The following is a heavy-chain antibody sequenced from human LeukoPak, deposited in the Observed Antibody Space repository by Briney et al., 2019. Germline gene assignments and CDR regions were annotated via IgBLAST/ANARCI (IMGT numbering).Heavy chain of an antibody. Sequence: GASVKVSCKASGYTFTGYYMHWVRQAPGQGLEWMGWINPNSGGTNYAQKFQGRVTMTRDTSISTAYMELSRLRSDDTAVYYCAGVPRYRRFRGAFDIWGQGTMVTVSS. J-gene: IGHJ3*02. V-gene: IGHV1-2*02. CDR3: AGVPRYRRFRGAFDI. CDR2: INPNSGGT. D-gene: IGHD3-10*01. CDR1: GYTFTGYY.